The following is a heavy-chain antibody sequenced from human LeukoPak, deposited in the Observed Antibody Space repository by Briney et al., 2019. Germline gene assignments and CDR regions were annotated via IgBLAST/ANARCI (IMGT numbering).Heavy chain of an antibody. J-gene: IGHJ4*02. CDR1: GFDFSTYS. V-gene: IGHV3-23*01. CDR3: ARGDYGGDFRYYDY. D-gene: IGHD4-23*01. CDR2: FSGTGGEK. Sequence: QPGASLRLSCAASGFDFSTYSMGWVRQPPGRGLEWVSAFSGTGGEKYYSDSVKGRFTISRDNSKNTLELQMHRLRDEDTAVFYCARGDYGGDFRYYDYWGPGSLVTVSS.